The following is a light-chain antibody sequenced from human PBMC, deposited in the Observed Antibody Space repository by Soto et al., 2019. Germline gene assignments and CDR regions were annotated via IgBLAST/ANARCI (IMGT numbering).Light chain of an antibody. Sequence: EIVLTQSPGTLSLSPGERVTLSCRASQSVIDSHLAWYQQKPGQAPRLLIYHISTRAPGIPDRFSGSGSGTDFTLTINTLEPEDLAVDYCHQYGTSPYTFGQGTKL. CDR3: HQYGTSPYT. V-gene: IGKV3-20*01. CDR2: HIS. J-gene: IGKJ2*01. CDR1: QSVIDSH.